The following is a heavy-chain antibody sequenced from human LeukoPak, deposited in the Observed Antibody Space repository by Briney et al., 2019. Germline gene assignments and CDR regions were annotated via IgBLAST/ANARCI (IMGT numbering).Heavy chain of an antibody. CDR1: GFTFSSYS. J-gene: IGHJ4*02. D-gene: IGHD2-8*02. CDR2: ISSSSSYI. V-gene: IGHV3-21*01. CDR3: ARDMARYWFYYFDY. Sequence: GGSLRLSCAASGFTFSSYSMTWVRQAPGRGLEWVSSISSSSSYIYYADSVKGRFTISRDNAKNSLYLQMNSLRAEDTAVYYCARDMARYWFYYFDYWGQGTLVTVSS.